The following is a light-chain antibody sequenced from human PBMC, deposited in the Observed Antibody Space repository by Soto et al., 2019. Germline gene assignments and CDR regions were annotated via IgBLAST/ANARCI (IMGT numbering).Light chain of an antibody. CDR3: HQDDKWPT. CDR1: QSVSSS. Sequence: VLTQSTGTLSLSPGERATLSCRASQSVSSSSLAWYQQKAGKAPRLLIYGASTSATGIPARFSGSGSGTEFTLNISSLQADDFGVYCCHQDDKWPTFGQGTKVDIK. CDR2: GAS. J-gene: IGKJ1*01. V-gene: IGKV3-15*01.